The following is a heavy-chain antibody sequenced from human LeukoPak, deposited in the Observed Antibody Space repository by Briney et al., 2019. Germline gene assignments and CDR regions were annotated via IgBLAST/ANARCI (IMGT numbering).Heavy chain of an antibody. V-gene: IGHV3-74*03. D-gene: IGHD1-26*01. CDR3: ARGGSGNFYY. CDR2: IGSDGGSI. J-gene: IGHJ4*02. CDR1: GFTFSTYT. Sequence: PGGSLRLSCAASGFTFSTYTMNWVRQAPGKGLVWVSRIGSDGGSITYADSVKGRFTISRDNAKNTLYLQMTSLRAEDTAVYYCARGGSGNFYYWGQGTLVTVSS.